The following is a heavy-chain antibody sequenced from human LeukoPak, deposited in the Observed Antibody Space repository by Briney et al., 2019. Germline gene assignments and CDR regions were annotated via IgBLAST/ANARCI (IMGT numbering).Heavy chain of an antibody. CDR2: IYYSGST. CDR1: GGSISSSSYY. Sequence: SETLSLTCTVSGGSISSSSYYWGWIRQPPGKGLEWIGSIYYSGSTYYNPSLKSRVTISVDTSKNQFSLKLSSVTAADTAVYYCARERIAVAGPTGEGGAFDIWGQGTMVTVSS. J-gene: IGHJ3*02. D-gene: IGHD6-19*01. CDR3: ARERIAVAGPTGEGGAFDI. V-gene: IGHV4-39*07.